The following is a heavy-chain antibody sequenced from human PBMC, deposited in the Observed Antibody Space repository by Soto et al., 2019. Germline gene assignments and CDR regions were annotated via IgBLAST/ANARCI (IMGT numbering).Heavy chain of an antibody. CDR3: TREGIGGYDSWVFDI. CDR2: IRSKAYGGTT. V-gene: IGHV3-49*03. CDR1: GFTFGDYA. D-gene: IGHD5-12*01. J-gene: IGHJ3*02. Sequence: PGGSLRLSCTASGFTFGDYAMSWFRQAPGKGLEWVGFIRSKAYGGTTEYAASVKGRFTISRDDSKSIAYLQMNSLKTEDTAVYYCTREGIGGYDSWVFDIWGQGTMVTVSS.